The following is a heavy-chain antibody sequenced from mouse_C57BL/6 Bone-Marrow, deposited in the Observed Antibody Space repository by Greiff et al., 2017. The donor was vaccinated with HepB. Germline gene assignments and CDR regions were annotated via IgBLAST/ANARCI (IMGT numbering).Heavy chain of an antibody. CDR3: ARSGGGQRLGDY. D-gene: IGHD2-2*01. CDR2: IYPSDSET. CDR1: GYTFTSYW. J-gene: IGHJ2*03. V-gene: IGHV1-61*01. Sequence: QVQLQQPGAELVRPGSSVKLSCKASGYTFTSYWMDWVKQRPGQGLEWIGNIYPSDSETHYNQKFKDKATLTVDKSSSTAYMQLSSLTSEDSAVYYCARSGGGQRLGDYGGRGTGLTVSA.